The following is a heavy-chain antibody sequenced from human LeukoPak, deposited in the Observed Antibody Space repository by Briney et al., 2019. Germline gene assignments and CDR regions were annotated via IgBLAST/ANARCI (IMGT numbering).Heavy chain of an antibody. CDR3: ARFYFSDSSGHYYFDY. CDR1: GGSISSDGYY. CDR2: MFYSAST. V-gene: IGHV4-31*03. J-gene: IGHJ4*02. Sequence: SETLSLTCTVSGGSISSDGYYWSWVRQPPGKGLEWIGHMFYSASTYYSPSLMSRITISVDTSKNQFSLKLSSVTAADTAVYYCARFYFSDSSGHYYFDYWGQGILVTVAS. D-gene: IGHD3-22*01.